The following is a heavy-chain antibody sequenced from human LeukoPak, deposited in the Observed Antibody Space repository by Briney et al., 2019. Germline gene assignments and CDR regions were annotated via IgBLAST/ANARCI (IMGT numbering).Heavy chain of an antibody. CDR1: GGSISSYY. CDR3: ARGSLYGQQLGY. CDR2: IYYSGST. D-gene: IGHD6-13*01. V-gene: IGHV4-59*01. J-gene: IGHJ4*02. Sequence: SSETLSLTCTVSGGSISSYYWSWIRQPPGKGLEWIGYIYYSGSTNYNPSLKSRVTISVDTSKNQFSLKLSSVTAADTAVYYCARGSLYGQQLGYWGQGTLVTVSS.